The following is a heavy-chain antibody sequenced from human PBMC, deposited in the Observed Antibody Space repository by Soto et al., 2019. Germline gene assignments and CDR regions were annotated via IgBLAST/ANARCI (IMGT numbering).Heavy chain of an antibody. CDR1: GGTFSSYT. Sequence: ASVKVSCKASGGTFSSYTISWVRQAPGQGLEWMGRIIPILGIANYAQKFQGRVTITADKSTSTAYMELSSLRSEDTAVYYCAIGLVVPAATTRYYYYMDVWGKGTTVTVSS. D-gene: IGHD2-2*01. J-gene: IGHJ6*03. CDR3: AIGLVVPAATTRYYYYMDV. CDR2: IIPILGIA. V-gene: IGHV1-69*02.